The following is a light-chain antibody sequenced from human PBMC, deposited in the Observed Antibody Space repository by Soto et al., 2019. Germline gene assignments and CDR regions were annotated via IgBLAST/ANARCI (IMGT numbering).Light chain of an antibody. V-gene: IGLV7-46*01. J-gene: IGLJ1*01. CDR1: TGAVTSGHY. CDR2: DAT. Sequence: QAAMTEDLSLTGFPGRTGSVTGWSMTGAVTSGHYPHWFQQRPGQAPRTLIYDATNKPSWTPVRFSGSLLGDKAALTLSGAQPEDEAEYYCLLFFSGAPVFGTATKVTVL. CDR3: LLFFSGAPV.